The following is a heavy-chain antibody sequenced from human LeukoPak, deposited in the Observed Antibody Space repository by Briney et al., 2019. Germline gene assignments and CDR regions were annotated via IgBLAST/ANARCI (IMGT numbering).Heavy chain of an antibody. Sequence: GGSLRLSCAASGVTLSTYAMSWARQAPGKGLEWVSGISSSGSGDNTYYADSVKGRFTISRDNSKNTLYLQMNSLRAEDTAVYYCSKNKTPPRFTNVLTKDFWRDYWGQGTLVTVSS. CDR1: GVTLSTYA. V-gene: IGHV3-23*01. D-gene: IGHD3-3*01. J-gene: IGHJ4*02. CDR2: ISSSGSGDNT. CDR3: SKNKTPPRFTNVLTKDFWRDY.